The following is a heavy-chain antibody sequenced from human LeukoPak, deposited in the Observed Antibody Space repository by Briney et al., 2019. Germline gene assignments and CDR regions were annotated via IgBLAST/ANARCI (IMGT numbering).Heavy chain of an antibody. J-gene: IGHJ4*01. CDR2: IKQNGREK. CDR3: ARVLSDYYFDLFDY. CDR1: GFTFSDYY. Sequence: GGSLRLSCAASGFTFSDYYMSWVRQVPGEGLEWVANIKQNGREKSYVDSVKGRFTISRDNAKNSVYLQMNSLRAEDTAVYYCARVLSDYYFDLFDYWGHGTLVTVSS. D-gene: IGHD3-22*01. V-gene: IGHV3-7*01.